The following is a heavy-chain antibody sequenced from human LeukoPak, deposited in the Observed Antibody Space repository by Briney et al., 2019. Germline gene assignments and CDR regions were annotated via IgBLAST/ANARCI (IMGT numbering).Heavy chain of an antibody. CDR2: ISGSGGSA. Sequence: GGSLRLSCAASGFTFSSYAMSWVRQAPGKGLEWVSAISGSGGSAYYADSVKGRFTISRDNSKNTLYLQMNSLRAEDTAVYYCAIDGTRYCSGGSCYSTPYWGQGTLVTVSS. CDR1: GFTFSSYA. V-gene: IGHV3-23*01. D-gene: IGHD2-15*01. CDR3: AIDGTRYCSGGSCYSTPY. J-gene: IGHJ4*02.